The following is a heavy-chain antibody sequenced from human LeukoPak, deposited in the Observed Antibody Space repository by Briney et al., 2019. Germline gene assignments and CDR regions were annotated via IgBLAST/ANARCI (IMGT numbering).Heavy chain of an antibody. Sequence: SVKVSCKASGGTFSSYAISWVRQAPGQGLGWMGRIIPILGIANYAQEFQGRVTITADKSTSTAYMELSSLRSEDTAVYYCARGYLFPESYYYGSGSYYNVNWGQGTLVTVSS. CDR3: ARGYLFPESYYYGSGSYYNVN. D-gene: IGHD3-10*01. CDR2: IIPILGIA. V-gene: IGHV1-69*04. CDR1: GGTFSSYA. J-gene: IGHJ4*02.